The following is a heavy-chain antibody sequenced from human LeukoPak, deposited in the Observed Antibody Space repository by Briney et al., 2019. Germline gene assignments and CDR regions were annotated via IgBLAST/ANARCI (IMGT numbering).Heavy chain of an antibody. J-gene: IGHJ5*02. V-gene: IGHV5-51*01. CDR1: GYSFTIYW. Sequence: GESLKISCKGSGYSFTIYWIGWVRQMPGKGLEWMGIIYPGDSDTRYSPSFQGQVTISADKSISTAHLQWSSLKASDTAMYYCARQSLDATTSWFDPWGQGTLVTVSS. CDR2: IYPGDSDT. CDR3: ARQSLDATTSWFDP. D-gene: IGHD1-1*01.